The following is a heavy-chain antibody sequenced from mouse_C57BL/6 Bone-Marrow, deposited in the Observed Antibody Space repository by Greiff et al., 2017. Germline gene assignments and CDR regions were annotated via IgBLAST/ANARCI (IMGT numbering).Heavy chain of an antibody. D-gene: IGHD1-1*01. CDR2: IYPRSGNT. CDR1: GYTFTSYG. Sequence: QVQLQQSGAELARPGASVKLSCKASGYTFTSYGISWVKQRTGQGLEWIGEIYPRSGNTYYNEKFKGKATLTADKSSSTAYMELRSLTSEDSAVYFCASVTTECLDYWGQGTTLTVSS. CDR3: ASVTTECLDY. V-gene: IGHV1-81*01. J-gene: IGHJ2*01.